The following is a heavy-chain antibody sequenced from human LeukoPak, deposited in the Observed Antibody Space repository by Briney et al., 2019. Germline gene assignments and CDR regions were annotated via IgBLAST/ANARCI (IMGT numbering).Heavy chain of an antibody. V-gene: IGHV1-69*05. CDR1: GGTFSSYA. CDR3: ASGPLHDFWSGYLDY. Sequence: ASVKVSCKASGGTFSSYAISWVRQAPGQGLEWMGRIIPIFGTANYAQKFQGRVTITTDESTSTAYMELSSLSSEDTAVYYWASGPLHDFWSGYLDYWGQGALVTVSS. J-gene: IGHJ4*02. CDR2: IIPIFGTA. D-gene: IGHD3-3*01.